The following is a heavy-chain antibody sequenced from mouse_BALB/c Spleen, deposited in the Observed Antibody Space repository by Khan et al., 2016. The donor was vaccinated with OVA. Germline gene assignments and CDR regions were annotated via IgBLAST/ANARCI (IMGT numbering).Heavy chain of an antibody. CDR1: GYAFTNYQ. V-gene: IGHV1S81*02. CDR3: TSGGYGGFAY. CDR2: INPSNGGT. J-gene: IGHJ3*01. Sequence: QVQLQQSGAELVKPGASVKLSCKASGYAFTNYQMYWVKQRPGQGLEWIGEINPSNGGTNFNEKFKSKATLTVDKSSSTAYMQLSSLTSEDSAVYYCTSGGYGGFAYWGQGTLVTVSA. D-gene: IGHD1-1*02.